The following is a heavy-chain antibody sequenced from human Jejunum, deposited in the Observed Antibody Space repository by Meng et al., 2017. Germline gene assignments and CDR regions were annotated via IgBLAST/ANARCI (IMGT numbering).Heavy chain of an antibody. CDR1: GYTFTNYA. D-gene: IGHD5-18*01. J-gene: IGHJ4*02. Sequence: QWQLVQSGSELKRPGASVMVSCKSSGYTFTNYAINWVRQAPGQGLQWMGRINTNTGKPTYAQDFTGRFVFSLDTSVTTAYLEISSLEAEDTATYYCARDMYSYGYYDYWGQGTLVTVSS. CDR2: INTNTGKP. V-gene: IGHV7-4-1*02. CDR3: ARDMYSYGYYDY.